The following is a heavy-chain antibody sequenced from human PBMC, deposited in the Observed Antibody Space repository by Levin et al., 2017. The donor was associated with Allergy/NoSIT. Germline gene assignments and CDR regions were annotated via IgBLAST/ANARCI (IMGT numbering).Heavy chain of an antibody. V-gene: IGHV3-13*01. CDR1: GFTFSSYD. J-gene: IGHJ4*02. CDR3: ARVRVDYGDYYFDY. CDR2: IGTAGDT. D-gene: IGHD4-17*01. Sequence: QPGGSLRLSCAASGFTFSSYDMHWVRQATGKGLEWVSAIGTAGDTYYPGSVKGRFTISRENAKNSLYLQMNSLRAGDTAVYYCARVRVDYGDYYFDYWGQGTLVTVSS.